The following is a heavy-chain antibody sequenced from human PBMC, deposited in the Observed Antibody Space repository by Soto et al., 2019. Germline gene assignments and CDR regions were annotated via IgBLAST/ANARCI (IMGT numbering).Heavy chain of an antibody. CDR1: GYTFTSYA. V-gene: IGHV1-3*01. J-gene: IGHJ4*02. CDR3: ARDLGGWPDY. CDR2: XXDXXXNT. Sequence: GXXVKVSCKASGYTFTSYAMHWVRQAPGQXXXXXXXXXDXXXNTXXSQXXXXXXXIXXXKXXXTEYMEMRRLRSEETAVYYCARDLGGWPDYWGQGTLVNVSS. D-gene: IGHD2-15*01.